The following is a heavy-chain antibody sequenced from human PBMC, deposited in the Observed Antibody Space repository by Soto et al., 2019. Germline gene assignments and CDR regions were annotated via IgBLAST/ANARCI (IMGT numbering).Heavy chain of an antibody. CDR2: IIPRFGTT. J-gene: IGHJ4*02. V-gene: IGHV1-69*01. CDR3: ARGRGLYNSGLSQLDS. D-gene: IGHD1-1*01. CDR1: GDSFINST. Sequence: FSCTASGDSFINSTVNWGRQAPRQGLEWMGGIIPRFGTTNFAPTLQDRVTITADESINTVYMELSSLRSEDSALYYCARGRGLYNSGLSQLDSGGQGTRVTVSA.